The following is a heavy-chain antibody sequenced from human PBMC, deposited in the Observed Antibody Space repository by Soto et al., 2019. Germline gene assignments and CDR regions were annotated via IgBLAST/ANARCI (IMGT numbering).Heavy chain of an antibody. Sequence: PGESLKISCAASGFTFSSYGMHWVRQAPGKGLEWVAVIWYDGSNKYYADSVKGRFTISRDNSKNTLYLQMNSLRAEDTAVYYCAREGTYCSGGSCYPHFDYWGQGTLVTVSS. J-gene: IGHJ4*02. CDR3: AREGTYCSGGSCYPHFDY. D-gene: IGHD2-15*01. V-gene: IGHV3-33*01. CDR2: IWYDGSNK. CDR1: GFTFSSYG.